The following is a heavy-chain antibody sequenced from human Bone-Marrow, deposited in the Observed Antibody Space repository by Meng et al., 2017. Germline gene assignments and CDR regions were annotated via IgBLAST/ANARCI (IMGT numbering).Heavy chain of an antibody. V-gene: IGHV1-2*06. CDR3: ARVLAVATRGIPHS. Sequence: QVQLVQPGAEVKKPGGSVKVSCKASGSTFTGYYIRWVRQAPGQGLEWMGRINPNSGGTNYAQNFQGRVTKTRDTSISTAYMELSRLRSDDTAVYYCARVLAVATRGIPHSWGQGTLVTVSS. CDR1: GSTFTGYY. D-gene: IGHD5-12*01. CDR2: INPNSGGT. J-gene: IGHJ4*02.